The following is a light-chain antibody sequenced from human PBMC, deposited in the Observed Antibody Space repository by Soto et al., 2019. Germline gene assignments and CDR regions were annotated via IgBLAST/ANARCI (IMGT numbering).Light chain of an antibody. Sequence: QSVLTQPPSASGTPGQTVTISCSGSNSNIGSKYVYWYKQLPGTAPKLLIYRNNHWASGVPDRFSGSKSGTSASLAISGLRSEDEAEYHCAAWDDSLSGVVFGGGTKLTVL. J-gene: IGLJ3*02. V-gene: IGLV1-47*01. CDR2: RNN. CDR3: AAWDDSLSGVV. CDR1: NSNIGSKY.